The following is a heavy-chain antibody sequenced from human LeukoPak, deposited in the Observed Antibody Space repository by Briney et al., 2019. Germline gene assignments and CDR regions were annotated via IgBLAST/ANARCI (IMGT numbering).Heavy chain of an antibody. Sequence: ASVKVSCKASGYTFTGYYMHWVRQAPGQGLEWMGRINPNSGGTNYAQRFQGRVTMTRDTSISTAYMELSRPRSDDTAVYYCARLTPRIAATGTLYYYYLDVWGKGTTVTVSS. D-gene: IGHD6-13*01. V-gene: IGHV1-2*06. CDR1: GYTFTGYY. J-gene: IGHJ6*03. CDR2: INPNSGGT. CDR3: ARLTPRIAATGTLYYYYLDV.